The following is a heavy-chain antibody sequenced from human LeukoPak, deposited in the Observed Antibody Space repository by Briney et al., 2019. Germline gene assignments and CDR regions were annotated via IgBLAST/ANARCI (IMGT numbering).Heavy chain of an antibody. J-gene: IGHJ4*02. CDR1: GFSFSDYY. D-gene: IGHD1-20*01. V-gene: IGHV3-11*01. Sequence: GGSLRLSCSASGFSFSDYYMGWSPQAPGEGLEWISYITSSGTAIYYADSVRGRFTISRDNVKNSLYLQMDRLRDENPAVYYCASDIAGTSGDYWGQGTLVSVSS. CDR2: ITSSGTAI. CDR3: ASDIAGTSGDY.